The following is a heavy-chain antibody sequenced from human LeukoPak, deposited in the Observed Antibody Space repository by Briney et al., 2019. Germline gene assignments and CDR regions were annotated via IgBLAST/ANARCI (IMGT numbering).Heavy chain of an antibody. D-gene: IGHD3-10*01. CDR2: IIPIFGTA. V-gene: IGHV1-69*13. CDR1: GGTFSSYA. CDR3: ATALITMVRGVIITGKAFDI. Sequence: RASVKVSCKASGGTFSSYAINWVRQAPGQGLEWMGGIIPIFGTANYTQKFQGRVTITADESTSTAYMELSSLRSEDTAVYYCATALITMVRGVIITGKAFDIWGQGTMVTVSS. J-gene: IGHJ3*02.